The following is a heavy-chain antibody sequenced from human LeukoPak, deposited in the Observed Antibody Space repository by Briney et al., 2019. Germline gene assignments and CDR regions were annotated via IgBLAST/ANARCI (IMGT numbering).Heavy chain of an antibody. D-gene: IGHD1-7*01. Sequence: SETLSLTCTVSGGSISSGGYYWSWIRQPPGKGLEWIGYIYHSGSTYYNPSLKSRVTISVDRSKNQFSLKLSSVTAADTAVYYCARVNITGTTGAYYYMDVWGKGTTVTVSS. CDR1: GGSISSGGYY. V-gene: IGHV4-30-2*01. J-gene: IGHJ6*03. CDR3: ARVNITGTTGAYYYMDV. CDR2: IYHSGST.